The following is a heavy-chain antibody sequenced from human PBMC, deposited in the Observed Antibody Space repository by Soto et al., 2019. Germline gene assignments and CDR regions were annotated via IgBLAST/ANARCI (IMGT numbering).Heavy chain of an antibody. CDR1: GFTASSNY. J-gene: IGHJ2*01. V-gene: IGHV3-53*01. CDR3: ARDQNWYFDL. Sequence: GALRLSCSASGFTASSNYMSWVRQAPGKGLEWVSVIYSGGSTYYADSVKGRFTISRDNSKNTLYLQMNSLRAEDTAVYYCARDQNWYFDLWGRGTLVTVYS. CDR2: IYSGGST.